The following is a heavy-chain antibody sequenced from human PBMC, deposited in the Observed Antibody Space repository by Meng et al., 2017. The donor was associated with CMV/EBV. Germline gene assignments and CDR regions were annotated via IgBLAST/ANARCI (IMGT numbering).Heavy chain of an antibody. Sequence: GGSLRLSCAASGFTFSSYGMHWVRQAPGKGLEWVAFIRYDGSNKYYADSVKGRFTISRDNSKNTLYLQMNSLRAEDTAVYYCAKDYSPYCSSTSCYGDFDYWGQGTMVTVSS. V-gene: IGHV3-30*02. J-gene: IGHJ4*02. D-gene: IGHD2-2*01. CDR1: GFTFSSYG. CDR2: IRYDGSNK. CDR3: AKDYSPYCSSTSCYGDFDY.